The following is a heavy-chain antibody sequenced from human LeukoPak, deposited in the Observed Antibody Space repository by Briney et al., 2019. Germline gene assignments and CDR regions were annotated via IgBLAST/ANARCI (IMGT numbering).Heavy chain of an antibody. CDR1: GGTFSSYA. D-gene: IGHD3-3*01. V-gene: IGHV1-69*05. Sequence: ASVKVSCKASGGTFSSYAISWMRQAPGQGLEWMGRIIPIFGTANYAQKFQGRVTITTDESTSTAYMELSSLRSEDTAVYYCARELRFLEAFDYWGQGTLVTVSS. J-gene: IGHJ4*02. CDR2: IIPIFGTA. CDR3: ARELRFLEAFDY.